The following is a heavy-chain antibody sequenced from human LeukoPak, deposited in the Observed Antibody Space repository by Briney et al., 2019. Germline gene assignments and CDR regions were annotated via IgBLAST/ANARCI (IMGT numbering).Heavy chain of an antibody. J-gene: IGHJ6*02. D-gene: IGHD5-12*01. Sequence: PGGSLRLSCAASGFTFSSYAMHWVRQAPGKGLEWVAVISYDGSNKYYADSVKGRFTISRDNSKNTLYLQMNSLRAEDTAVYYCARDFQFSWLPSSHYGMDVWGQGTTVTVSS. CDR1: GFTFSSYA. CDR3: ARDFQFSWLPSSHYGMDV. CDR2: ISYDGSNK. V-gene: IGHV3-30-3*01.